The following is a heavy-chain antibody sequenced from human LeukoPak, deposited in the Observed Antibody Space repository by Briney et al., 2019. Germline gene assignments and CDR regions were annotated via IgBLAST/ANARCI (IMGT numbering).Heavy chain of an antibody. CDR1: GYTFTNYG. D-gene: IGHD6-25*01. CDR2: ISAFNAKT. V-gene: IGHV1-18*01. Sequence: GASVKASCKASGYTFTNYGISWVRHAPGQGLEWMGWISAFNAKTNYAQNLQGRVTMTTDTSTTTAYMELRSLRSDDTAVYYCARDGHIAAELFDYWGQGTLVTVSS. CDR3: ARDGHIAAELFDY. J-gene: IGHJ4*02.